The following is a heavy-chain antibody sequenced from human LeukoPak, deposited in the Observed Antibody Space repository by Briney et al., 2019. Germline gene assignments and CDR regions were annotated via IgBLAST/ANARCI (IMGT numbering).Heavy chain of an antibody. CDR3: ATLGYCSSTSCYQGY. Sequence: SETLSLTCAVSGYSISSGYYWGWIRQPPGKVLEWIGSIYHSGSTYYNPSLKSRVTISVDTSKNQFSLKLSSVTAADTAVYYCATLGYCSSTSCYQGYWGQGTLVTVSS. V-gene: IGHV4-38-2*01. CDR1: GYSISSGYY. CDR2: IYHSGST. J-gene: IGHJ4*02. D-gene: IGHD2-2*01.